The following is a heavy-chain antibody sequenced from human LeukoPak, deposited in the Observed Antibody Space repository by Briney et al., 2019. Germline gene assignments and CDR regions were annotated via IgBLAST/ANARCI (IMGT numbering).Heavy chain of an antibody. CDR3: ARGSGDY. Sequence: GGSLRLSCAASGFTLSSYWMNWVRQAPGKGLEWVANIKPDGSEKYYVDSVKGRFTISRDNAKNSLYLQMTSLRAEDTAVYYCARGSGDYSGQGTLVTVSS. J-gene: IGHJ4*02. CDR1: GFTLSSYW. V-gene: IGHV3-7*04. CDR2: IKPDGSEK.